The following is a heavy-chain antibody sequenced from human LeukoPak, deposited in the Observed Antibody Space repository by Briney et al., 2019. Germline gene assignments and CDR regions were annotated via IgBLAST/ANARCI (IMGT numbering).Heavy chain of an antibody. J-gene: IGHJ4*02. D-gene: IGHD2-2*01. Sequence: SETLSLTCTVSGGSISSSSYYWGWIRQPPGKGLEWIGSIYYSGSTYYNPSLKSRVTISVDTSKNQFSLKLSSVTAADTAVCYCASTDCSSTSCYSHRFDYWGQGTLVTVSS. V-gene: IGHV4-39*01. CDR3: ASTDCSSTSCYSHRFDY. CDR2: IYYSGST. CDR1: GGSISSSSYY.